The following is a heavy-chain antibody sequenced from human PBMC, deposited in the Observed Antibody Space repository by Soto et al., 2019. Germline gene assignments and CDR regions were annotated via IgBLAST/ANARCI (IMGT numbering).Heavy chain of an antibody. V-gene: IGHV3-30-3*01. J-gene: IGHJ4*02. CDR2: ISYDGSIK. Sequence: ESGGGVVQPGRSLRLSCAASGFTFSSHSIQWVRQAPGKGLEWVAVISYDGSIKYYADSVKGRFTISRDNSKNTAYLQMNSLRAEDTAVFYCAREWSTSGDLDYWGQGTQVIVSS. CDR1: GFTFSSHS. D-gene: IGHD3-10*01. CDR3: AREWSTSGDLDY.